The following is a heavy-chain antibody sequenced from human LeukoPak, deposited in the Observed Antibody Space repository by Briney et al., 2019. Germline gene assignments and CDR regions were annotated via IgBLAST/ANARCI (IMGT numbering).Heavy chain of an antibody. Sequence: PSETLSLTCTVYGGSISNYYWSWIRQPAGEGLEWVGRVYTSGNTNYNPSLKNRATMSEDTSKNQPSLKLSSVAAADTAVNYCAXXPGRWVREVGATKDDAFDIWGQGTMVTVSS. CDR3: AXXPGRWVREVGATKDDAFDI. CDR1: GGSISNYY. V-gene: IGHV4-4*07. J-gene: IGHJ3*02. CDR2: VYTSGNT. D-gene: IGHD1-26*01.